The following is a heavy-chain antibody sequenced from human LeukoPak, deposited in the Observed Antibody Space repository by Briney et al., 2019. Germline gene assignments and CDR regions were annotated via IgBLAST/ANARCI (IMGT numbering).Heavy chain of an antibody. D-gene: IGHD2-2*02. Sequence: GGSLRLSCAASGFTFSDYYMSWIRQAPGKGLEWVSYISSSGSTIYYADSVKGRFTISRDNAKNSLYLQMNSLRAEDTAVYYCARYCSSTSCYTHRVYWGQGTLVTVSS. CDR1: GFTFSDYY. V-gene: IGHV3-11*04. J-gene: IGHJ4*02. CDR3: ARYCSSTSCYTHRVY. CDR2: ISSSGSTI.